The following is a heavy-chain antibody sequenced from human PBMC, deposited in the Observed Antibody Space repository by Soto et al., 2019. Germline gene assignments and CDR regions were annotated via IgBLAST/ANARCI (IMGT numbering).Heavy chain of an antibody. CDR1: GFTFATFG. V-gene: IGHV3-30*18. J-gene: IGHJ6*02. CDR3: AKDLQAYGDYNYYYYGMDV. CDR2: ISYDGHNK. D-gene: IGHD4-17*01. Sequence: VQLVESGGGVVQPGGSLRLSCTASGFTFATFGIHWVHQAPGKGLEWVALISYDGHNKYYSDSVKGRFTISRDNYKNTLSLQMNSLRAEDTAVYYCAKDLQAYGDYNYYYYGMDVWGQGTTVSVSS.